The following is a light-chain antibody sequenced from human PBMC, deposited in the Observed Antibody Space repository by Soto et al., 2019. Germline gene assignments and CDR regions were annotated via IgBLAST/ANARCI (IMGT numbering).Light chain of an antibody. J-gene: IGLJ1*01. CDR2: EVV. CDR3: KSDSGRNTYV. V-gene: IGLV2-8*01. CDR1: KHDIGVYDF. Sequence: QSVLTQPPSASGSPGQSVTISCTGTKHDIGVYDFVSWYQHHPGKAPRLIIYEVVQRPSGVPDRFSGSKSGNTASLTVSGLPAADEADYFCKSDSGRNTYVFGSGTKVTVL.